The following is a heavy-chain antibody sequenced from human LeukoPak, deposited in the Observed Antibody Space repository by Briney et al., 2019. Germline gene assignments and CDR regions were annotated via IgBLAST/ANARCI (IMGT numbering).Heavy chain of an antibody. CDR1: GGTFSSYA. CDR2: IIPISGTA. D-gene: IGHD2-2*03. CDR3: ARDGVGYCSSTSCPPGYYYYNDV. Sequence: ASVKVSCKASGGTFSSYAISWVRQAPGQGLEWMGGIIPISGTANYAQKFQGRVTITTDESTSTAYMELSSLRSEDTAVYYCARDGVGYCSSTSCPPGYYYYNDVWGKGTTVTVSS. V-gene: IGHV1-69*05. J-gene: IGHJ6*03.